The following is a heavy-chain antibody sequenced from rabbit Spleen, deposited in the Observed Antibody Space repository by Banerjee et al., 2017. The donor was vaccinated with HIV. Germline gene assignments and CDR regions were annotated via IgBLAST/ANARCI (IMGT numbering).Heavy chain of an antibody. Sequence: QSLEESGGDLVKPGASLTLTCTASGIDFNSYYYMCWVRQAPGKGLEWIGYIDPVFGITYYASWVNGRFSISRENAQNTVFLQMTSLTAADTATYFCARDGAGGSYFALWGPGTLVTVS. V-gene: IGHV1S40*01. CDR1: GIDFNSYYY. CDR3: ARDGAGGSYFAL. CDR2: IDPVFGIT. J-gene: IGHJ4*01. D-gene: IGHD8-1*01.